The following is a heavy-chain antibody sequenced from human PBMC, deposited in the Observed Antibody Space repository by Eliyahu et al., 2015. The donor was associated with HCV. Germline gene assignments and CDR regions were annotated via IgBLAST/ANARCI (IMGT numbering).Heavy chain of an antibody. CDR3: VYCSSGHCLMAPRFGMDV. J-gene: IGHJ6*02. CDR1: GIPFSGXX. Sequence: EVQLVESGGGLVKPGGSLRLSCSGSGIPFSGXXVAWVRQAPGKGLEWVSSISTSSATIYYTDSVKGRFTISRDNAKNSLYLQMNSLRAEDTAIYYCVYCSSGHCLMAPRFGMDVWGQGTTVTVSS. D-gene: IGHD2-15*01. CDR2: ISTSSATI. V-gene: IGHV3-21*01.